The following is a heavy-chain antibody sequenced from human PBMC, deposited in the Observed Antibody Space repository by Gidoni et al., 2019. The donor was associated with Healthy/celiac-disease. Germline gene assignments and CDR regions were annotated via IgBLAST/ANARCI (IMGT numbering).Heavy chain of an antibody. CDR2: IIPILGIA. CDR1: GGTFSSYA. Sequence: QVQLVQSGAEVKKPGSSVKVSCQASGGTFSSYAISWVRQAPGQGLEWMGRIIPILGIANYAQKFQGRVTITADKSTSTAYMELSSLRSEDTAVYYCARSDYYDSTSYGMDVWGQGTTVTVSS. D-gene: IGHD3-22*01. J-gene: IGHJ6*02. V-gene: IGHV1-69*04. CDR3: ARSDYYDSTSYGMDV.